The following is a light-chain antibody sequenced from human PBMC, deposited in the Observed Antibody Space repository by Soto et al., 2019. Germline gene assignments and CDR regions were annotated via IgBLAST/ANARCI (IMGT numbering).Light chain of an antibody. Sequence: QSALTQPPSASGSPGQSVTISCTGTSSDIGVYDYVSWYQQKSGKAPKLMIFEVIRRPSGVPDRFSGSKSDNTASLTVSGLQDEDEGDYYCSSYAVTNTGVFGGGTKLTVL. CDR1: SSDIGVYDY. J-gene: IGLJ3*02. CDR2: EVI. CDR3: SSYAVTNTGV. V-gene: IGLV2-8*01.